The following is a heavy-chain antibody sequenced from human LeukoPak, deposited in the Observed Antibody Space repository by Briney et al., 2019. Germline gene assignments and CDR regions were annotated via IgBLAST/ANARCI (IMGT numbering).Heavy chain of an antibody. CDR3: ARAEGGLITIFGVVIYGMDV. Sequence: GASVKVSCKASGGTLSSYAISWVRQAPGQGLEWMGGIIPIFGTANYAQKFQGRVTITADESTSTAYMELSSLRSEDTAVYYCARAEGGLITIFGVVIYGMDVWGQGTTVTVSS. V-gene: IGHV1-69*13. D-gene: IGHD3-3*01. J-gene: IGHJ6*02. CDR2: IIPIFGTA. CDR1: GGTLSSYA.